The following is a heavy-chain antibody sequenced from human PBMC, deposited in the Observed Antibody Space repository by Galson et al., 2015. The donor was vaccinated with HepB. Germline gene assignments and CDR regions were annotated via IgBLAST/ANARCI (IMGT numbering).Heavy chain of an antibody. D-gene: IGHD3-22*01. CDR1: GYTFTGYY. CDR3: ATVRYYYDSSGYYGEYFQH. J-gene: IGHJ1*01. V-gene: IGHV1-2*02. Sequence: SVKVSCKASGYTFTGYYMHWVRQAPGQGLEWMGWINPNSGGTNYAQKSQGRVTMTRDTSISTAYMELSSLRSEDTAVYYCATVRYYYDSSGYYGEYFQHWGQGTLVTVSS. CDR2: INPNSGGT.